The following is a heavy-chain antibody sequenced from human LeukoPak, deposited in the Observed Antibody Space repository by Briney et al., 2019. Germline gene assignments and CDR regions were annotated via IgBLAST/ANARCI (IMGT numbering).Heavy chain of an antibody. CDR2: IYYGGST. V-gene: IGHV4-31*03. J-gene: IGHJ5*02. Sequence: PSETLSLTCTVSGVSISGGGYYWSWIRQHPGKGLEWIGYIYYGGSTYYNPSLKSRVTISVDTSKNQFSLKLSSVTAADTAVYYCARQSGESDWFDPWGQGTLVTVSS. CDR3: ARQSGESDWFDP. CDR1: GVSISGGGYY. D-gene: IGHD5-12*01.